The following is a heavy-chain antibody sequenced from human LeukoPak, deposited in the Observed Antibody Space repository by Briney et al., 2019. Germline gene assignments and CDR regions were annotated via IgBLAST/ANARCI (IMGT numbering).Heavy chain of an antibody. CDR3: ARDGRITMVRGVSTDY. Sequence: GGSLRLSCAASGFTFSNNYMSWVRQAPGKGLAWVSPISSSSSYIYYADSVKGRFTISRDNAKNSLYLQMNSLRAEDTAVYYCARDGRITMVRGVSTDYWGQGTLVTVSS. CDR2: ISSSSSYI. CDR1: GFTFSNNY. D-gene: IGHD3-10*01. V-gene: IGHV3-21*01. J-gene: IGHJ4*02.